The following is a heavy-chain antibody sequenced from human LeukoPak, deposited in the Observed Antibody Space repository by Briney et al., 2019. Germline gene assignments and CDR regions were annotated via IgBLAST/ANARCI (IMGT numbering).Heavy chain of an antibody. CDR1: GYTFTSYD. J-gene: IGHJ6*03. D-gene: IGHD2-2*01. Sequence: GASVKVSCKASGYTFTSYDINWVRQATGQGLEWMGWMNPNSGNTGYAQKFQGRVTMTRNTSISTAYMELSSLRSEDTAVYYCARGVRYQLLFKYYYYYMDVWGKGTTVTVSS. V-gene: IGHV1-8*01. CDR2: MNPNSGNT. CDR3: ARGVRYQLLFKYYYYYMDV.